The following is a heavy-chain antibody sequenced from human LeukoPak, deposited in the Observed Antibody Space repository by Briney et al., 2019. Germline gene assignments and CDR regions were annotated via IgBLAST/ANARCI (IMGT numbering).Heavy chain of an antibody. CDR2: IYYSGST. V-gene: IGHV4-59*08. D-gene: IGHD1-26*01. J-gene: IGHJ4*02. CDR1: GGSISSYY. CDR3: ARQGGSYYGPFDY. Sequence: PSETLSLTCTVSGGSISSYYWSWIRQPPGKGLEWIGYIYYSGSTNYNPSLKSRVTISVDTSKNQFSLKLSSVTAADTAVYYCARQGGSYYGPFDYWGQGTLVTVSS.